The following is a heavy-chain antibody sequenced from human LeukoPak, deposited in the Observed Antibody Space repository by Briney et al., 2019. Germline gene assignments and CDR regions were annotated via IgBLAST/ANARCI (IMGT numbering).Heavy chain of an antibody. D-gene: IGHD3-16*01. CDR3: ARAPPRGTDNWFDS. V-gene: IGHV3-48*02. Sequence: GGSLRLSCVASGFTFGSHGMNWVRQTPGKGLAWISYIGSGSRVIHHAGSVRGRFTISRDDVKNSLYLQMNSLRDDDTAVYYCARAPPRGTDNWFDSWGQGTLVTVSS. CDR2: IGSGSRVI. CDR1: GFTFGSHG. J-gene: IGHJ5*01.